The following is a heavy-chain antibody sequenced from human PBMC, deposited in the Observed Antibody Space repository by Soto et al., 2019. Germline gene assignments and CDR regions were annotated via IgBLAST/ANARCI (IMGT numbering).Heavy chain of an antibody. CDR3: ARGYGGPIGWFDP. CDR1: GYTFTSYA. V-gene: IGHV1-3*01. CDR2: INAGNGNT. J-gene: IGHJ5*02. Sequence: QVQLVQSGAEVKKPGASVKVSCKAYGYTFTSYAMHWVRQAPGQRLEWMGWINAGNGNTKYSQKFQGRVTITRDTSASTAYMELSSLRSEDTAVYYCARGYGGPIGWFDPWGQGTLVTVSS. D-gene: IGHD3-16*01.